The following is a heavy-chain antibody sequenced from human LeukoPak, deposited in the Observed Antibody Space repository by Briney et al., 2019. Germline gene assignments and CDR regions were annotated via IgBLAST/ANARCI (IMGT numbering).Heavy chain of an antibody. Sequence: GRSLRLPCAASGFTFSSNGMHWVRQAPGKGLEWVAVISYDGSNKYYADSVKGRFTISRDNSKNTLYLQMNSLRAEDTAVYYCAKDQRLYYYNGLDVWGQGTTVTVSS. CDR1: GFTFSSNG. CDR2: ISYDGSNK. CDR3: AKDQRLYYYNGLDV. V-gene: IGHV3-30*18. J-gene: IGHJ6*02. D-gene: IGHD3-16*01.